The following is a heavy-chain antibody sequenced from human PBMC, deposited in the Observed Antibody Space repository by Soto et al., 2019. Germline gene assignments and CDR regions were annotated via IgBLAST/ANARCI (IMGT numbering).Heavy chain of an antibody. D-gene: IGHD4-17*01. CDR3: AKSITVTTWFDY. J-gene: IGHJ4*02. V-gene: IGHV3-23*01. Sequence: GGSLRLSCAASGFTFSGYAMSWVRQAPGKGLEWVSAISGSGGSTYYADSVKGRFTISRDNSKNTLYLQMNSLRAEETAVYYCAKSITVTTWFDYWGQGTLVTVSS. CDR1: GFTFSGYA. CDR2: ISGSGGST.